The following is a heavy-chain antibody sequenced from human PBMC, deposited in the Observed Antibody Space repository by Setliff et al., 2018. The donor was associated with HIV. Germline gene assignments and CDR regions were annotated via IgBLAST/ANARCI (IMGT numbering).Heavy chain of an antibody. D-gene: IGHD3-9*01. CDR1: GGTFSTYS. V-gene: IGHV1-69*06. CDR3: AENRSPSIFSAPTNAFDI. J-gene: IGHJ3*02. Sequence: SVKVSCKGFGGTFSTYSLSWVRQAPEQGLEWMGGIIPIFGKTNYAQKFQGRVTITADKSTTTAFTDLSGLRSEDTAVYYCAENRSPSIFSAPTNAFDIWGQGTMITVSS. CDR2: IIPIFGKT.